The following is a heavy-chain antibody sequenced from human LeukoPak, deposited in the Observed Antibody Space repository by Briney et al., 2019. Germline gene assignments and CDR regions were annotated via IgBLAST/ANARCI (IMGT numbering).Heavy chain of an antibody. CDR3: AREGRVTMVQGGGIN. Sequence: PGRSLRLSCAASGFTFSSYGMHWVRQAPGKGLEWVAVIWYDGSNKYYADSVKGRFTISRDNAKNSLYLQMNSLRAEDTAVYYCAREGRVTMVQGGGINWGQGTLVTVSS. CDR2: IWYDGSNK. J-gene: IGHJ4*02. D-gene: IGHD3-10*01. CDR1: GFTFSSYG. V-gene: IGHV3-33*01.